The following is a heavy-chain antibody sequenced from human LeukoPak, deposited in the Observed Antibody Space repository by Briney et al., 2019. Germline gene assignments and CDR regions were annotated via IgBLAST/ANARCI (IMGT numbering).Heavy chain of an antibody. CDR2: INHSGST. J-gene: IGHJ4*02. CDR3: ASTPLWTWRTQQLVHYGY. V-gene: IGHV4-34*01. CDR1: GGSFSGYY. Sequence: PSGTLSLTCAVYGGSFSGYYWSWIRQPPGKGLEWIGEINHSGSTNYNPSLKSRVTISVDTSKNQFSLKLSSVTAADTAVYYCASTPLWTWRTQQLVHYGYWGQGTLVTVSS. D-gene: IGHD6-13*01.